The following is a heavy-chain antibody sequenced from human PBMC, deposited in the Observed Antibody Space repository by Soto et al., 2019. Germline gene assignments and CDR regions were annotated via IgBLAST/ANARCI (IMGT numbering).Heavy chain of an antibody. J-gene: IGHJ3*02. V-gene: IGHV3-30-3*01. CDR2: ISYDGSNK. Sequence: GRSLRLSCAASGFTFSSYAMHWVRQAPGKGLEWVAVISYDGSNKYYADSVKGRFTISRDNSKNTLYLQMNSLRAEDTAVYYCAREGGIAARRAFDIWGQGTMVTVSS. CDR3: AREGGIAARRAFDI. CDR1: GFTFSSYA. D-gene: IGHD6-6*01.